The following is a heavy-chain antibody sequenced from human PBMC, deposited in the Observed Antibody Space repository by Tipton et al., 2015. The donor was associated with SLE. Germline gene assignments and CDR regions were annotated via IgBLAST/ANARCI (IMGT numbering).Heavy chain of an antibody. D-gene: IGHD3-10*01. CDR2: IYHSGST. J-gene: IGHJ4*02. V-gene: IGHV4-38-2*01. CDR1: GYSISSGYY. CDR3: ARGRYGSGPFGGY. Sequence: TLSLTCAVSGYSISSGYYWGWIRQSPGKGLEWIGSIYHSGSTNYNPSLKSRVTISVDTSKNQFSLKLSSVTAADTAVYYCARGRYGSGPFGGYWGQGTLVTVSS.